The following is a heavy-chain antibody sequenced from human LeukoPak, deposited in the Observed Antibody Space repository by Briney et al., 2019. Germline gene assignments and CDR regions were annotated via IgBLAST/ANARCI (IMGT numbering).Heavy chain of an antibody. CDR3: ARGKDRGLVAPFDY. CDR2: IYYSGST. D-gene: IGHD2-15*01. CDR1: GGSISSYY. Sequence: SETLSLTCTVSGGSISSYYWSWTRQPPGKGLEWIGYIYYSGSTNYNPSLKSRVTISVDTSKNQFSLKLSSVTAADTAVYYCARGKDRGLVAPFDYWGQGTLVTVSS. V-gene: IGHV4-59*08. J-gene: IGHJ4*02.